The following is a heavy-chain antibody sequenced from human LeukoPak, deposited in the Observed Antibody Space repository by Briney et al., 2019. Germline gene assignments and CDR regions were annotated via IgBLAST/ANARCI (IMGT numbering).Heavy chain of an antibody. CDR1: GGSISSYY. CDR2: IYTSGST. J-gene: IGHJ4*02. CDR3: ARGRQQLEYFDY. V-gene: IGHV4-4*07. D-gene: IGHD6-13*01. Sequence: PTETLSLTCTDSGGSISSYYWSWIRQPAGKGLEWIGRIYTSGSTNYNPSLKSRVTMSVDTSKNQFSLKLSSVTAADTAVYYCARGRQQLEYFDYWGQGTLVTVSS.